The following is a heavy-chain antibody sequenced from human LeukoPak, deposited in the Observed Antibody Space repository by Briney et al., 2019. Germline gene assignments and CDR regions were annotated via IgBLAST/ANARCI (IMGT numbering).Heavy chain of an antibody. CDR3: ARGSSGSYNWFDP. V-gene: IGHV3-21*01. CDR1: GFTFSSYS. J-gene: IGHJ5*02. Sequence: GGSLRLSCAASGFTFSSYSMTWVRQAPGKGLEWVSSISSSSSYIYYADSVKGRFTISRDNAKNSLYLQMNSLRAEDTAVYYCARGSSGSYNWFDPWGQGTLVTVSS. D-gene: IGHD6-19*01. CDR2: ISSSSSYI.